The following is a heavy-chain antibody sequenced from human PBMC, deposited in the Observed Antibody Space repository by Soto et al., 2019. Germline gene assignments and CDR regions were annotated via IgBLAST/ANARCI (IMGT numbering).Heavy chain of an antibody. V-gene: IGHV3-23*01. CDR1: EFIFSDYA. Sequence: PGVSLRLSCVASEFIFSDYAMSWVRQAPGKGPERVSVIGGDGYKPEYADSVKGRFTVSRANSKNMLYLQMDSLRVDDTAVFYCAIDSFSRNDIYDPFDVWSQGTMDTVSS. D-gene: IGHD3-3*02. CDR2: IGGDGYKP. CDR3: AIDSFSRNDIYDPFDV. J-gene: IGHJ3*01.